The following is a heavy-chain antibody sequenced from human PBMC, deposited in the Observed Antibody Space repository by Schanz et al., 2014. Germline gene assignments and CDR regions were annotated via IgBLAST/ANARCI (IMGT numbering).Heavy chain of an antibody. CDR2: ISGSGGST. CDR3: ARGGPAYYFDD. V-gene: IGHV3-23*04. CDR1: GLTFTSAW. J-gene: IGHJ4*02. Sequence: EVQLVESGGGLVKPGGSLRLSCATSGLTFTSAWMSWVRQAPGKGLEWVSAISGSGGSTYYADSVKGRFTISRDNSKNTVYIQMNSLRAEDTAVYYCARGGPAYYFDDWGQGTLVTVSS.